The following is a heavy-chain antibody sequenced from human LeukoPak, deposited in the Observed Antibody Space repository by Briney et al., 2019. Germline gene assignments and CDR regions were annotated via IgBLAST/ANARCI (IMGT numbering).Heavy chain of an antibody. CDR1: GFTFISYS. CDR2: ISGSSSTI. D-gene: IGHD3-10*01. CDR3: ARDNYYGSGSYIDYMDV. Sequence: GGSLRPSCAASGFTFISYSMNWVRRAPGKGREGVSYISGSSSTIYYAASVKCRFTISRENAKNSLYLQMNSLRAEDTAVYYCARDNYYGSGSYIDYMDVWGKGTTVTVSS. V-gene: IGHV3-48*01. J-gene: IGHJ6*03.